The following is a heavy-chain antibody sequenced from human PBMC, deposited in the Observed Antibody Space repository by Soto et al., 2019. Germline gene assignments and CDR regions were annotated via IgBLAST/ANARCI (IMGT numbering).Heavy chain of an antibody. CDR1: GGSFTSNNW. J-gene: IGHJ4*02. V-gene: IGHV4-4*02. CDR3: ASWDPGTSVDY. CDR2: IYRTGST. Sequence: SETLSLTCAVSGGSFTSNNWWTWVRQPPGQGLEWIGEIYRTGSTNYNPSLKSRVTISLDKSENQFSLKVTSLTAADTAVYYCASWDPGTSVDYWGQGTLVNVSS. D-gene: IGHD1-7*01.